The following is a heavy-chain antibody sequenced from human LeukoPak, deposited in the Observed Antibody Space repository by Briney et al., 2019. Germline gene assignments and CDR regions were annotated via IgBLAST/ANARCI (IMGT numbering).Heavy chain of an antibody. V-gene: IGHV3-48*03. CDR2: ISSSGSTI. CDR3: AKGQYYDFWSGYYSSYYYYMDV. Sequence: GGSLRLSCAVSGFTFSSYEMNWVRQAPGKGLEWVSYISSSGSTIYYADSVKGRFTISRDNSKNTLYLQMNSLRAEDTAVYYCAKGQYYDFWSGYYSSYYYYMDVWGKGTTVTVSS. D-gene: IGHD3-3*01. J-gene: IGHJ6*03. CDR1: GFTFSSYE.